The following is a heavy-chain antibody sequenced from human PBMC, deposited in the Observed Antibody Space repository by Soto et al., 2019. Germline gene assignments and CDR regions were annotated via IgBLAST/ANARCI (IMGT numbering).Heavy chain of an antibody. J-gene: IGHJ4*02. Sequence: QVQLVQSGAEVKRPGASVKVSCKASGYTFTRFDFNWVRQAPGQGPEWLGWISTNNQNTQYDPRFQGRVIMTTDTAANTVYIELRNLRSDDTAVYYCAIERDDAFTGYGYFDHLGQGTLITVTS. CDR1: GYTFTRFD. CDR2: ISTNNQNT. CDR3: AIERDDAFTGYGYFDH. V-gene: IGHV1-18*01. D-gene: IGHD3-9*01.